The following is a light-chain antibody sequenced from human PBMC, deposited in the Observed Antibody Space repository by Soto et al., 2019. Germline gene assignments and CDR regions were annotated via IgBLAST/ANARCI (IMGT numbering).Light chain of an antibody. CDR1: SSDVGGYNY. CDR2: EVN. Sequence: QSVLTQPPSASGSPGQSVAISCTGTSSDVGGYNYVSWYQQHPGKAPKLMIYEVNKRPSGVPDRSSDSKTGNTASLTVSGLQDEDEADYYCSAYAGSSNVFGPGTKLTVL. J-gene: IGLJ1*01. CDR3: SAYAGSSNV. V-gene: IGLV2-8*01.